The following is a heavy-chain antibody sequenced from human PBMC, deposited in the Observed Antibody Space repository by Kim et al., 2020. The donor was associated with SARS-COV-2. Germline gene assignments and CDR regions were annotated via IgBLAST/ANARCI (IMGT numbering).Heavy chain of an antibody. CDR1: GGSITSSSYY. CDR2: IYYSGST. D-gene: IGHD6-19*01. V-gene: IGHV4-39*01. Sequence: SETLSLTCTVSGGSITSSSYYWGWIRQPPGKGLEWIGSIYYSGSTYYNPSLKSRVTISVDTSKNQFSLKLSSVTAADMAVYYCARQGSGWSSPDNLFDPWGQGTLVTVSS. CDR3: ARQGSGWSSPDNLFDP. J-gene: IGHJ5*02.